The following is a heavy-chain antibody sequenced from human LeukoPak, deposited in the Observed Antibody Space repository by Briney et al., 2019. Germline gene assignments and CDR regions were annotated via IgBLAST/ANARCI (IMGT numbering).Heavy chain of an antibody. CDR2: VNAGNGQT. CDR1: GFTFTHFS. V-gene: IGHV1-3*01. CDR3: ARGLWFRTDEGYFLDS. Sequence: ASVKVSCKASGFTFTHFSMHWVRQAPGQSLEWMGWVNAGNGQTKYSQKFQGRVTITRDASAITAYMELSSLRSEDKAVYYCARGLWFRTDEGYFLDSCGQGTLVTVSS. D-gene: IGHD3-10*01. J-gene: IGHJ4*02.